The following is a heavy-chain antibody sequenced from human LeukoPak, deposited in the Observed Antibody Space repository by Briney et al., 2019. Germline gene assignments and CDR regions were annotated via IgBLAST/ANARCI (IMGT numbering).Heavy chain of an antibody. CDR2: VSWDSGSI. V-gene: IGHV3-9*01. CDR3: AKTDWNDLMFDY. Sequence: PGGSLRLSCAPSGFTFDDYAMHWVRQALGKGLEWVSGVSWDSGSIGYADSVKGRFTISRDNAKNPLYLQMNSLRAEDTALYYCAKTDWNDLMFDYWSQGTLVTVSS. D-gene: IGHD1-1*01. J-gene: IGHJ4*02. CDR1: GFTFDDYA.